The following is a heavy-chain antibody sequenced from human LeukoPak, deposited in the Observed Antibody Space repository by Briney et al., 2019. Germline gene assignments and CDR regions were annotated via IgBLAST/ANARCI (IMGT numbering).Heavy chain of an antibody. Sequence: SETLSLTCTVSGGSISPYYWSWIRQPPGKGLEWIGYIYYSGSTNYNPSLQSRVTMSIDTSKNRLSLKLSSVTAADTAVYYCASGGYCSSTSCYPTWFDPWGQGTLVTVSS. CDR1: GGSISPYY. CDR3: ASGGYCSSTSCYPTWFDP. CDR2: IYYSGST. J-gene: IGHJ5*02. V-gene: IGHV4-59*01. D-gene: IGHD2-2*01.